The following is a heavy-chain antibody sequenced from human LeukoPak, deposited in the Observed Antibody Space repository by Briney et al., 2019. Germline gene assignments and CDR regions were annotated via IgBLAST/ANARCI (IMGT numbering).Heavy chain of an antibody. V-gene: IGHV1-46*01. CDR2: INPSGGST. D-gene: IGHD1-7*01. CDR1: GYTFTSYY. Sequence: GASVKVSCKASGYTFTSYYMHWVRQAPGQGLEWMGIINPSGGSTSYAQKFQGRVTMTRDTSTSTVYMELSSLRAEDTAVYYCAKRTTAFTPLDYGGQGTLVTVSS. CDR3: AKRTTAFTPLDY. J-gene: IGHJ4*02.